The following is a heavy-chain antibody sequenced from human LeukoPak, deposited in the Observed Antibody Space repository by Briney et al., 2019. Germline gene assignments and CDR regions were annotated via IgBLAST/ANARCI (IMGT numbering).Heavy chain of an antibody. CDR2: IYTSGST. V-gene: IGHV4-4*07. CDR1: GGSISSYY. CDR3: ARVKRDTAMVTPRDYYYYYMDV. Sequence: SETLSLTCTVSGGSISSYYWSWIRQPAGKGLEWIGRIYTSGSTNYNPSLKSRVTMSVDTSKNQFSLKLSSVTAADTAVYYCARVKRDTAMVTPRDYYYYYMDVWGKGTTVTVSS. D-gene: IGHD5-18*01. J-gene: IGHJ6*03.